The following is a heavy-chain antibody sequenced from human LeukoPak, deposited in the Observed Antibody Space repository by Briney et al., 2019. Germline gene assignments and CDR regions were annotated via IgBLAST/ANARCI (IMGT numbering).Heavy chain of an antibody. Sequence: GGSLRLSCAASGFTFSDYYMSWIRQAPGKGLEWGSYISSSSSYTNYADSVKGRFTISRDNAKNSLYLQMNSLRAEDTAVYYCAGNRNYRSIDEKVDYFDYWGQGTLVTVSS. CDR3: AGNRNYRSIDEKVDYFDY. CDR2: ISSSSSYT. CDR1: GFTFSDYY. V-gene: IGHV3-11*03. J-gene: IGHJ4*02. D-gene: IGHD6-6*01.